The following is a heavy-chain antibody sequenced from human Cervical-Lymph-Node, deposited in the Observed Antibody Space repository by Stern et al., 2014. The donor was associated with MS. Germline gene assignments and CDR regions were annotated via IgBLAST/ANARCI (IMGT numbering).Heavy chain of an antibody. D-gene: IGHD1-1*01. J-gene: IGHJ6*02. CDR2: FIPLFGTT. Sequence: QVQLVQSGAVVKKPGSSVKVSCTASGDTFINFGISWVRQAPGQGLEWMGGFIPLFGTTEYVEKFQGRLTINADESATTVYMELSSLRSEDTAVYYCARDNDDNGMDVWGQGTTVIVSS. V-gene: IGHV1-69*01. CDR1: GDTFINFG. CDR3: ARDNDDNGMDV.